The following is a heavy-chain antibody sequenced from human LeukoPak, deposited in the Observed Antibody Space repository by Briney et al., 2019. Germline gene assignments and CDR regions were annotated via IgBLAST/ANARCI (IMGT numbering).Heavy chain of an antibody. Sequence: PGGSLRLSCAAPGINIRSNWMHWVRQAPGTGLVWVARVNSEGSRTTYADSVKGRFTISRDNAKNILYLQMHGLRAEDTAVYYCTTKKYSTGWYYWGQGTLVTVSS. J-gene: IGHJ4*02. CDR1: GINIRSNW. CDR3: TTKKYSTGWYY. V-gene: IGHV3-74*01. D-gene: IGHD6-19*01. CDR2: VNSEGSRT.